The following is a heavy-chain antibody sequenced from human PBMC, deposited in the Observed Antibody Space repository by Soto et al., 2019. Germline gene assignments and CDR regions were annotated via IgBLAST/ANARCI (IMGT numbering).Heavy chain of an antibody. CDR3: AKKGRPRYYYYGLDV. CDR2: ISGYNGDT. CDR1: GYTFTSYG. J-gene: IGHJ6*02. Sequence: ASVKVSCKASGYTFTSYGIGWVRQAPGQGLEWMGWISGYNGDTNYAQKFQDRVSMTIDTSTGTAYMELRSLTSDDTAIYYCAKKGRPRYYYYGLDVWGQGTKVTVS. V-gene: IGHV1-18*01.